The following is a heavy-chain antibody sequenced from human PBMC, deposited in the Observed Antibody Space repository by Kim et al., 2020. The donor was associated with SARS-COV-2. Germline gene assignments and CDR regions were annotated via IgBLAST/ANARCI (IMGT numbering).Heavy chain of an antibody. CDR1: GGSISSSSYY. D-gene: IGHD3-10*01. Sequence: SETLSLTCTVSGGSISSSSYYWGWIRQPPGKGLEWIGSIYYSGSTYYNPSLKSRVTISVDTSKNQFSLKLSSVTAADTAVYYCARQRPYGRNAFDIWGQGTMVTVSS. V-gene: IGHV4-39*01. CDR2: IYYSGST. CDR3: ARQRPYGRNAFDI. J-gene: IGHJ3*02.